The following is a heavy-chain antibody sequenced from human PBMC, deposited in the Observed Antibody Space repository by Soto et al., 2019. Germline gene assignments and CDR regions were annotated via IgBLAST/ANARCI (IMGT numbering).Heavy chain of an antibody. Sequence: LRLSCAASGFTFSSYAMSWVRQAPGKGLEWVSAISGSGGSTYYADSVKGRFTISRDNSKNTLYLQMNSLRAEDTAVYYCAKDHSSSWYEFSDYWGQGTLVTVSS. D-gene: IGHD6-13*01. CDR2: ISGSGGST. CDR3: AKDHSSSWYEFSDY. V-gene: IGHV3-23*01. CDR1: GFTFSSYA. J-gene: IGHJ4*02.